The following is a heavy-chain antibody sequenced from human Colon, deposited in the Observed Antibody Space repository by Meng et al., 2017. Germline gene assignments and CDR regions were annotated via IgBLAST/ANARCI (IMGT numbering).Heavy chain of an antibody. CDR3: ARVDFRGKTADSTGLGH. CDR2: INHSGGA. J-gene: IGHJ4*02. Sequence: QRHHKQGGAGLWKPSGTLSLTCGAYDGAFSDYYWGWIRQPPGKGLEWIGEINHSGGANYNPSLQSRVTISVDTSKNQFSLKLSSVIAADTAVYYCARVDFRGKTADSTGLGHWGQGTLVTVSS. CDR1: DGAFSDYY. D-gene: IGHD3-16*01. V-gene: IGHV4-34*01.